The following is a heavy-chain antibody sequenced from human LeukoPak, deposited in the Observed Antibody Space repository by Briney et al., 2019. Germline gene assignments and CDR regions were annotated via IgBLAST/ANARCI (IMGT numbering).Heavy chain of an antibody. V-gene: IGHV3-30*03. CDR2: ISYDGSNK. CDR3: ARSWYNNAEYFQH. Sequence: PGRSLRLSCAASGFTFSSYGMHWVRQAPGKGLEWVAVISYDGSNKYYADSVKGRFTISRDNSKNSLYLQMNSLRAEDTAVYYCARSWYNNAEYFQHWGQGTLVTVSS. D-gene: IGHD6-13*01. J-gene: IGHJ1*01. CDR1: GFTFSSYG.